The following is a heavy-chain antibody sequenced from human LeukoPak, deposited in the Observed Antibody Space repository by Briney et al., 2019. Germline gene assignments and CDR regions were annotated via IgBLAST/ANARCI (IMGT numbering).Heavy chain of an antibody. Sequence: QPGGSLRLSCAASGFTFSSYWMSWVRQAPGKGLEWVANIKQDGSEKYYVDSVKGRFTISRDNAKNSLYLQMNSLRAEDTAVYYCARGGRMHYYGSGSPSYNWFDPWGQGTLVTVSS. CDR3: ARGGRMHYYGSGSPSYNWFDP. J-gene: IGHJ5*02. V-gene: IGHV3-7*01. CDR1: GFTFSSYW. CDR2: IKQDGSEK. D-gene: IGHD3-10*01.